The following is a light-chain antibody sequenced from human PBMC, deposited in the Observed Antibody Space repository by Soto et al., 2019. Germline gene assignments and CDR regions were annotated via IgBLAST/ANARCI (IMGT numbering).Light chain of an antibody. V-gene: IGKV4-1*01. CDR3: QQYYSNSLT. CDR2: WAY. CDR1: QSVLYSSNNKNY. J-gene: IGKJ4*01. Sequence: DIVMTQSPDSLAVSLGERATVNCKSSQSVLYSSNNKNYLDWYQQKPGQPPKLLISWAYTRESGVPDRFSGSGSGTDFTLTISSLQAEDVAVYYCQQYYSNSLTFGGGTKVEIK.